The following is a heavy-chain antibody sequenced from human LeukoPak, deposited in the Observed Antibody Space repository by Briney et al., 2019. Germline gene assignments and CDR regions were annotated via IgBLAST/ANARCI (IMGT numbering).Heavy chain of an antibody. V-gene: IGHV1-46*01. Sequence: ASVKVSCKASGYTFTSYYMHWVRPAPGQGLEWMGIINPSGGSTSYAQKFQGRVTMTRDTSTSTVYMELSSLRSEDTAVYYCARVVRPYYYDSSGYLLDYWGQGTLVTVSS. CDR1: GYTFTSYY. J-gene: IGHJ4*02. CDR3: ARVVRPYYYDSSGYLLDY. CDR2: INPSGGST. D-gene: IGHD3-22*01.